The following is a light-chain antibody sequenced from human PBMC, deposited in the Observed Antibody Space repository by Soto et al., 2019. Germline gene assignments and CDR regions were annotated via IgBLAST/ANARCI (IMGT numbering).Light chain of an antibody. CDR3: TSYAGSDNPVL. V-gene: IGLV2-8*01. Sequence: QSALTQPPSASGSPGQSVTIPCTGTSNDIGEYHYVSWYQQHPGKAPKLMSYEVTQRPSGVPHRFSGSKSGNTASLTVSGLQPEYESDYDCTSYAGSDNPVLFGGGTKLTVL. CDR1: SNDIGEYHY. CDR2: EVT. J-gene: IGLJ2*01.